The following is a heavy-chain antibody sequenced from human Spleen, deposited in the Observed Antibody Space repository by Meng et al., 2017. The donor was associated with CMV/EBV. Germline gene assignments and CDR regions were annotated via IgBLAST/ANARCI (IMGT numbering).Heavy chain of an antibody. CDR3: ARGSAGIVARQGTAY. Sequence: ASVKVSCKASGYTFLSYGITWVRQAPGQGLEWMGWISVYNGDKNYAQKLQGTVTMTTATSTSTAYLELRSLRSDDTAVYYCARGSAGIVARQGTAYWGQGTLVTVSS. J-gene: IGHJ4*02. D-gene: IGHD6-6*01. CDR2: ISVYNGDK. CDR1: GYTFLSYG. V-gene: IGHV1-18*01.